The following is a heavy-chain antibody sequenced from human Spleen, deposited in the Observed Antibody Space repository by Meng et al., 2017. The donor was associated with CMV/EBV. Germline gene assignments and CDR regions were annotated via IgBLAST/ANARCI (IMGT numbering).Heavy chain of an antibody. CDR2: ILYDGRNE. D-gene: IGHD2-2*01. CDR3: ARVGLGPAATSGGMDV. CDR1: GFTFSTYG. Sequence: GESLKISCAPSGFTFSTYGMHWVRQAPGKRLEWVTFILYDGRNEYYADSVKGRFTISRGNSKNTLYLQMNSLRAEDTAVYYCARVGLGPAATSGGMDVWGQGTTVTVSS. J-gene: IGHJ6*02. V-gene: IGHV3-30*02.